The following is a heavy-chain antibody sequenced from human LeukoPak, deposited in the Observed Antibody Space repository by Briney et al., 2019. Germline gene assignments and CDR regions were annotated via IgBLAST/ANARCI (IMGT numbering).Heavy chain of an antibody. Sequence: SETLSLTCTVFGGSISSYYWSWIRQPPGKGLEWIGYIYYSGSTNYNPSLKSRVTISVDTSKNQFSLKLSSVTAADTAVYYCARVVVATIPYYYYGMDVWGQGTTVTVSS. CDR1: GGSISSYY. CDR3: ARVVVATIPYYYYGMDV. V-gene: IGHV4-59*01. CDR2: IYYSGST. D-gene: IGHD5-12*01. J-gene: IGHJ6*02.